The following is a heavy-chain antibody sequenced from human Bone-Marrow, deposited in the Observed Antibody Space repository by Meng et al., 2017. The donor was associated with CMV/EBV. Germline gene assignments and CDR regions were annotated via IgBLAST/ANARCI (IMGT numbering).Heavy chain of an antibody. CDR2: IRSKTYGGTT. J-gene: IGHJ4*02. V-gene: IGHV3-49*04. Sequence: GESLKISCTVSGFTFGDYGMIWVRQAPGKGLEWVGLIRSKTYGGTTEYAASVKGRFTISRDDSKSIAYLQMNSLKTEDTAVYYCTRDGHTGFDNWGQGTLVTVSS. CDR1: GFTFGDYG. CDR3: TRDGHTGFDN.